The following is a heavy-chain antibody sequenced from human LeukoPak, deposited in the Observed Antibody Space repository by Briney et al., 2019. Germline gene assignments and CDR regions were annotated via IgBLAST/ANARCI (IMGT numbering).Heavy chain of an antibody. CDR1: GFTFSSYS. CDR2: ISSSSYI. D-gene: IGHD4-17*01. V-gene: IGHV3-21*01. Sequence: GGSLRLSCAASGFTFSSYSMNWVRQAPGKGLEWVSSISSSSYIYYADSVKGRFTISRDNAKNSLYLQMNSLRAEDTAVYYCARDFWGFDYASDGMDVWGQGTTVTVSS. J-gene: IGHJ6*02. CDR3: ARDFWGFDYASDGMDV.